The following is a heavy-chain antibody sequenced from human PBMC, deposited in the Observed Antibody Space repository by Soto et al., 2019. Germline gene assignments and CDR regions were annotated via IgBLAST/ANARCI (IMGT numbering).Heavy chain of an antibody. CDR1: RFTFSTFA. Sequence: PGGSLRLSCAASRFTFSTFAMSWVRQAPGQGLEWVSVISGSGGFTYYADSVKGRFTISRDNSKNTLYLQMNSLRAEDTAVYYCAKSRGYRTYGMDVWGQGTTVTVSS. CDR2: ISGSGGFT. CDR3: AKSRGYRTYGMDV. J-gene: IGHJ6*02. D-gene: IGHD5-18*01. V-gene: IGHV3-23*01.